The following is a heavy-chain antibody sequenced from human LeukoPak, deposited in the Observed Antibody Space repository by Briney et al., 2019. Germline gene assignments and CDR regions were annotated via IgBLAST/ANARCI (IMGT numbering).Heavy chain of an antibody. CDR1: GYTFTSYS. J-gene: IGHJ6*03. D-gene: IGHD2-21*01. CDR2: INPNGGST. CDR3: ARGLYSLYYYMDV. V-gene: IGHV1-46*01. Sequence: ASVKVSCKASGYTFTSYSMHWVRQAPGQGLEWMGIINPNGGSTIYAQKFQGRVTMTRDTSTSTVYMDLTSLRSEDTAVYYCARGLYSLYYYMDVWGKGTTVTVSS.